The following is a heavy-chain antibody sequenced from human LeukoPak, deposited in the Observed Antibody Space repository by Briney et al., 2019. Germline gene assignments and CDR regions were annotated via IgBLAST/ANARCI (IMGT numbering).Heavy chain of an antibody. Sequence: PGGSLRLSCAASGFTFSIYGMYWVRQAPGKGLEWVAFIRHGGSIKYYADSVKGRFTISRDNSKNTLYLQLNSLRAEDTAVYYCAKDSLTDIDYWGQGTLVTVSS. CDR3: AKDSLTDIDY. D-gene: IGHD3-9*01. V-gene: IGHV3-30*02. J-gene: IGHJ4*02. CDR1: GFTFSIYG. CDR2: IRHGGSIK.